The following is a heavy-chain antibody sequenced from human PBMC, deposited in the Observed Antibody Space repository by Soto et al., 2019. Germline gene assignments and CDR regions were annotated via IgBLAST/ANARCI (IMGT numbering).Heavy chain of an antibody. J-gene: IGHJ5*02. Sequence: ASVKVSRKASGYTFSSYGISWVRQAPGQGLEWMGWISGYNGNTNYAQKVQGRVTMTTDTSTSTAYMELRSLRSDDTAVYYCARDRAGYDFWSGYRRDNWFDPWGQGTRVTVSS. CDR3: ARDRAGYDFWSGYRRDNWFDP. V-gene: IGHV1-18*04. D-gene: IGHD3-3*01. CDR2: ISGYNGNT. CDR1: GYTFSSYG.